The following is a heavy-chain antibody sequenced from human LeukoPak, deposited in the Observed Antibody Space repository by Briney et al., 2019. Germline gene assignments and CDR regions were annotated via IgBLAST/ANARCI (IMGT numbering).Heavy chain of an antibody. D-gene: IGHD2-21*01. CDR2: ISSSGSTI. CDR3: ARGYLKRDY. Sequence: PGESLRLSCAASGFTFSNYEMNWVRQAPGKGLEWASYISSSGSTIYYADSVKGRFTISRDNAKNSLYLQMNSLRAEDTAVYYCARGYLKRDYWGQGTLVTVTS. V-gene: IGHV3-48*03. CDR1: GFTFSNYE. J-gene: IGHJ4*02.